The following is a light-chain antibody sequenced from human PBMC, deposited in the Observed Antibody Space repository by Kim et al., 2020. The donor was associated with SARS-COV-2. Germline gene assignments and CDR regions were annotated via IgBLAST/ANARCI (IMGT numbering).Light chain of an antibody. Sequence: PGRRVTNAGSGSSSKTGSKTVRWYETTAGTATKLLSYRNNQRHSGGPDRVSGSKSGTSGALAISGHQSEDEAEYYGAAGDDSLKGVFGGGTKRTDL. CDR3: AAGDDSLKGV. CDR1: SSKTGSKT. CDR2: RNN. V-gene: IGLV1-44*01. J-gene: IGLJ3*02.